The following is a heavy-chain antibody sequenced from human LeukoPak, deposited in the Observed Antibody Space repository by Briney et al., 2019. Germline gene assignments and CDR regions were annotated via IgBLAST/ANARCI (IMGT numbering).Heavy chain of an antibody. D-gene: IGHD4-17*01. CDR2: INAGNGNT. CDR1: GYTFTSYA. CDR3: ATDRSTVTTDHDAFDI. Sequence: ASVKVSCKASGYTFTSYAMHWVRQAPGQRLEWMGWINAGNGNTKYSQKFQGRVTITRDTSASTAYMELSSLRSEDTAVYYCATDRSTVTTDHDAFDIWGQGTMVTVSS. V-gene: IGHV1-3*01. J-gene: IGHJ3*02.